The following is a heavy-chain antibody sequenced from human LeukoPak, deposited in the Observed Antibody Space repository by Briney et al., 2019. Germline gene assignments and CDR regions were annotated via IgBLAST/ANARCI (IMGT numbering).Heavy chain of an antibody. CDR3: ASSIGSGREWFDP. J-gene: IGHJ5*02. D-gene: IGHD3-10*01. CDR2: INHSGST. Sequence: PSETLSLTCAVYGGSFSGYYWSWIRQPPGKGLEWIGEINHSGSTNYNPSLKSRVTISVDTSKNQFSLKLSSVTAADTAVYYCASSIGSGREWFDPWGQGTLVTVSS. CDR1: GGSFSGYY. V-gene: IGHV4-34*01.